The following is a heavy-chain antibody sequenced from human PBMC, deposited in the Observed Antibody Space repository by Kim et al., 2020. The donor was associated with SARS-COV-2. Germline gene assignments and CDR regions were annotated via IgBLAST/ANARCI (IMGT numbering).Heavy chain of an antibody. CDR2: IYSAGST. CDR1: GFTVSSNY. D-gene: IGHD4-4*01. Sequence: GGSLRLSCEASGFTVSSNYMSWVRQAPGKGLEWVSVIYSAGSTSYADSVKGRFTISRDNSKNTLFLRMSSLRVEDTAVYYCARGLHDYKILYYGMDVWGQGTTVTVSS. J-gene: IGHJ6*02. CDR3: ARGLHDYKILYYGMDV. V-gene: IGHV3-53*01.